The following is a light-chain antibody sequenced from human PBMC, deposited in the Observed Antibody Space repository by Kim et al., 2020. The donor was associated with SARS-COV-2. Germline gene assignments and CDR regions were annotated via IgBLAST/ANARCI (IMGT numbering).Light chain of an antibody. CDR1: QGIRID. V-gene: IGKV1-6*01. Sequence: AIQMTQSPSSLSASVGDRVSITCRASQGIRIDLGWYQQKPGKAPKLLIYAASNLQSGVSSRFSGRGSGTYFTLTIGSLQPEDSATYYCLQDYNYPYTFGQGTKLEI. CDR2: AAS. CDR3: LQDYNYPYT. J-gene: IGKJ2*01.